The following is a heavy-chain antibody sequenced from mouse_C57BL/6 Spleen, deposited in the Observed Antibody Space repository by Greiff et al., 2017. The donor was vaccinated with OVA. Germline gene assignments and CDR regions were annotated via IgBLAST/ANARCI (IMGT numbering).Heavy chain of an antibody. D-gene: IGHD6-1*01. V-gene: IGHV1-5*01. CDR2: IYPGNSDT. Sequence: EVQLQQSGTVLARPGASVKMSCKTSGYTFTSYWMHWVKQRPGQGLEWIGAIYPGNSDTSYNQKFKGKAKLTAVTSASTAYMELSSLTNEDSAVYYCTRGGATGYYAMDYWGQGTSVTVSS. CDR3: TRGGATGYYAMDY. J-gene: IGHJ4*01. CDR1: GYTFTSYW.